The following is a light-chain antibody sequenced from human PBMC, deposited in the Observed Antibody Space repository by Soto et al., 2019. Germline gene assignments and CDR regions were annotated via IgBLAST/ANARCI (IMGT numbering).Light chain of an antibody. Sequence: QSALTQPPSASGSPGQSVTISCTGSSSDVGGYNYVSWYQQFPGKAPKLMIFDVTKRPSGVPDRFSGSKSGNTASLTVSGLQAEDEADYYCSSYAGSNHLVFGGGTKLTVL. V-gene: IGLV2-8*01. J-gene: IGLJ3*02. CDR1: SSDVGGYNY. CDR2: DVT. CDR3: SSYAGSNHLV.